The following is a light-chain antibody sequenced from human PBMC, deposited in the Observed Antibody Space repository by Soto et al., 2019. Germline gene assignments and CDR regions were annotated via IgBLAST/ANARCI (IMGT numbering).Light chain of an antibody. CDR3: CSYAGSPLV. J-gene: IGLJ1*01. Sequence: QSVLTQPASVSGSPGQSITISCTGTSSDVGSYNLVSWYQQHPGKAPKLMIYEGSKRPSGVSNRFSGSKSGNTASLTISGLQAEDEADYYCCSYAGSPLVFGTGTKVTVL. CDR2: EGS. CDR1: SSDVGSYNL. V-gene: IGLV2-23*01.